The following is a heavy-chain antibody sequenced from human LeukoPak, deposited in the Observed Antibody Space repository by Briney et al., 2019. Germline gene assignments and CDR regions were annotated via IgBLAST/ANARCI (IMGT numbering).Heavy chain of an antibody. Sequence: GGSLRLSCAASGFTVSTYYMTWVRQAPGKGLECVSVIYSGGSTYYADSVKGRFTVSRDNSKNTLYLQMNSLRAEDTALYYCARGLGYCTSTTCLLPFDYWGQGTLVTVSS. J-gene: IGHJ4*02. D-gene: IGHD2-2*01. V-gene: IGHV3-53*01. CDR2: IYSGGST. CDR1: GFTVSTYY. CDR3: ARGLGYCTSTTCLLPFDY.